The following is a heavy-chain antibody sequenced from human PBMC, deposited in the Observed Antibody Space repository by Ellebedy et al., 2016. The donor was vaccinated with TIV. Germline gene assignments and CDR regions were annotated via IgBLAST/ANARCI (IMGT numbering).Heavy chain of an antibody. J-gene: IGHJ4*02. V-gene: IGHV3-30-3*01. CDR1: GFTFSSYA. Sequence: GGSLRLXCAASGFTFSSYAMHWVRQAPGKGLEWVAVISYDGSNKYYADSVKGRFTISRDNSKNTLYLQINSLRAEDTAVYYCARDKAAAGMGWGQGTLVTVSS. CDR2: ISYDGSNK. D-gene: IGHD6-13*01. CDR3: ARDKAAAGMG.